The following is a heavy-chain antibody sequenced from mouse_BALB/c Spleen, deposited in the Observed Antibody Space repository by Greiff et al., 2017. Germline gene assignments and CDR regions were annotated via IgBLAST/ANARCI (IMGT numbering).Heavy chain of an antibody. Sequence: VQLKQSGPSLVKPSQTLSLTCSVTGDSITSGYWNWIRKFPGNKLEYMGYISYSGSTYYNPSLKSRISITRDTSKNQYYLQLNSVTTEDTATYYCARSAYDYDGAMDYWGQGTSVTVSS. CDR2: ISYSGST. CDR3: ARSAYDYDGAMDY. D-gene: IGHD2-4*01. CDR1: GDSITSGY. J-gene: IGHJ4*01. V-gene: IGHV3-8*02.